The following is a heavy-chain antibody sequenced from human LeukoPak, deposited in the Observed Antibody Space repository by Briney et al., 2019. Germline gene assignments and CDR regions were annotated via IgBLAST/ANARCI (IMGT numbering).Heavy chain of an antibody. CDR1: GYTFTSYG. Sequence: ASVKVSCKASGYTFTSYGISWVRQAPGQGLEWMGWISAYNGNTNYAQKLQGRVTMTTDTSTSTAYMELRSLRSDDTAVYYCARDRIRYYYGSGKPDDYFDYWGQGTLVTVSS. CDR2: ISAYNGNT. D-gene: IGHD3-10*01. V-gene: IGHV1-18*01. J-gene: IGHJ4*02. CDR3: ARDRIRYYYGSGKPDDYFDY.